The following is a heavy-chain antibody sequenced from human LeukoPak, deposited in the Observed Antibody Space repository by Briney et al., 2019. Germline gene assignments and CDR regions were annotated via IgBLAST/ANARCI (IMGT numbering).Heavy chain of an antibody. V-gene: IGHV4-31*03. J-gene: IGHJ6*03. D-gene: IGHD3-10*01. Sequence: PSETLSLTCTVSGGSISSGGYYWSWVRQHPGKGLEWIGYIYYSGSTYYNPSLKSRVTISVDTSKNQFSLKLSSVTAADTAVYYCARGGYGSGNHWRDYYYYYYMDVWGKGTTVTVSS. CDR3: ARGGYGSGNHWRDYYYYYYMDV. CDR1: GGSISSGGYY. CDR2: IYYSGST.